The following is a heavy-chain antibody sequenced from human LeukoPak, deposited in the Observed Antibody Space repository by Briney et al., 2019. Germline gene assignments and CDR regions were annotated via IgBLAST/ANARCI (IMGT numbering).Heavy chain of an antibody. D-gene: IGHD3-10*01. Sequence: GGSLRLSCAASGFTFSSYSMNWVRQAPGKGLEWVSSISSSSSYIYYADSVKGRFTISRDNAKNSLYLQMNSLRAEDTAVYYCARGSYLVTMVRGVIPEFDYWGQGTMVTVSS. CDR2: ISSSSSYI. J-gene: IGHJ4*02. CDR1: GFTFSSYS. CDR3: ARGSYLVTMVRGVIPEFDY. V-gene: IGHV3-21*01.